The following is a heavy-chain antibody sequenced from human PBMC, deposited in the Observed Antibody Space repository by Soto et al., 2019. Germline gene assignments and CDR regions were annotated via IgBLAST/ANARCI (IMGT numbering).Heavy chain of an antibody. CDR3: ARTYGGNSFDY. CDR1: GGSFSGYY. J-gene: IGHJ4*02. Sequence: SETLSLTCAVYGGSFSGYYWSWIRQPPGKGLEWIGEIRHSGSTNYNPSLKSRVTISVDTSKNQFSLKLSSVTAADTAVYYCARTYGGNSFDYWGQGTLVTAPQ. D-gene: IGHD2-21*02. V-gene: IGHV4-34*01. CDR2: IRHSGST.